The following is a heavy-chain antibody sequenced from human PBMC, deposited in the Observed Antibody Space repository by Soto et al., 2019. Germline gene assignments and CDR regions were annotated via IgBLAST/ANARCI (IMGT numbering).Heavy chain of an antibody. CDR1: GGTFSSYA. D-gene: IGHD1-26*01. CDR2: IIPIFGTA. V-gene: IGHV1-69*06. CDR3: ARDIIGELLRRYDAFDI. Sequence: SVKVSCKASGGTFSSYAISWVRQAPGQGLEWMGGIIPIFGTANYAQKFQGRVTITADKSTSTAYMELSSLRSEDTAVYYCARDIIGELLRRYDAFDIWGQRTTV. J-gene: IGHJ3*02.